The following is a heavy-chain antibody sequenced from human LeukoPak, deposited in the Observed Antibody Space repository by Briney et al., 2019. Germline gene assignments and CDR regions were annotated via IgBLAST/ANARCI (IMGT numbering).Heavy chain of an antibody. D-gene: IGHD1-1*01. CDR3: ARIPQRVPHNWFDP. CDR1: GGTFSSYA. J-gene: IGHJ5*02. V-gene: IGHV1-8*02. CDR2: MNPHSGNA. Sequence: ASVKVSCKASGGTFSSYAISWVRQAPGQGLEWMGWMNPHSGNAGYAQKFQGRVTMTRDTSISTVYMELSSLTSDDTAVYYCARIPQRVPHNWFDPWGQGTLVTVSS.